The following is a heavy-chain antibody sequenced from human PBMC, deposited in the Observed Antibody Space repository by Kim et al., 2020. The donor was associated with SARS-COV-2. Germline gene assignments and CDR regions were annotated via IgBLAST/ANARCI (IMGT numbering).Heavy chain of an antibody. CDR3: ARHRYGGPQFDY. J-gene: IGHJ4*02. CDR2: IYYSGST. V-gene: IGHV4-59*08. D-gene: IGHD1-26*01. CDR1: GGSISSYY. Sequence: SETLSLTCTVSGGSISSYYWSWIRQPPGKGLEWIGYIYYSGSTNYNPSLKSRVTISVDTSKNQFSLKLSSVTAADTAVYYCARHRYGGPQFDYWGQGTLVTVSS.